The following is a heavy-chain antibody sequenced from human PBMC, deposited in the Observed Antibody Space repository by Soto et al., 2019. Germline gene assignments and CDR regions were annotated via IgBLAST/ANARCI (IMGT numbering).Heavy chain of an antibody. CDR2: INSDGSIR. CDR3: ASRPQAGYTCTWVPY. J-gene: IGHJ4*02. Sequence: GGSLRLYCAASGFTFSSYWMHWVRQAPGKGLVWVSRINSDGSIRSYADSVKGRFTISRDNAKNTLYLQMNSLRAEDTAVYFCASRPQAGYTCTWVPYWGQGTLVTVSS. V-gene: IGHV3-74*01. D-gene: IGHD6-13*01. CDR1: GFTFSSYW.